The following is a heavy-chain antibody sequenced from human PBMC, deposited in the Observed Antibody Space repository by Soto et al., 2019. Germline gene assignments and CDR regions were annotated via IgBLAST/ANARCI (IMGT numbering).Heavy chain of an antibody. CDR1: RFSFSSYS. V-gene: IGHV3-48*02. CDR3: VRDLAGSTI. J-gene: IGHJ4*02. D-gene: IGHD3-9*01. CDR2: ISSSSTTI. Sequence: EVQLVDSGGGLVQPGGSLRLSCAASRFSFSSYSMNWVRQAPGKGLEWISYISSSSTTIYYADSVKGRFTISRDNAKNSLYLQMNSLRDEDTAVYYYVRDLAGSTIWGQGTLVTVSS.